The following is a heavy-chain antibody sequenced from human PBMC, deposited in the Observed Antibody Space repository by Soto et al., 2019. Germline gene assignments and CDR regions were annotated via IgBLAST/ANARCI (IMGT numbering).Heavy chain of an antibody. CDR1: GFTFSAFG. CDR2: ISNDGNSE. CDR3: AKTITTVGVSSTGRGALLDN. D-gene: IGHD3-3*01. Sequence: QVQLVESGGGVVQPGRSLRLSCAASGFTFSAFGMHWVRQAPGKGLEWVAVISNDGNSEHYAASVKGRFTISRDNSKNTFYLQMNSLSVEDTAVYYCAKTITTVGVSSTGRGALLDNWGQGILVSVSS. J-gene: IGHJ4*02. V-gene: IGHV3-30*18.